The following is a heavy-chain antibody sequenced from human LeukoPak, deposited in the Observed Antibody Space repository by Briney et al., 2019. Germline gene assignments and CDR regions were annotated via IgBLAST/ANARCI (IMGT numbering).Heavy chain of an antibody. CDR2: IRSKTNSYAT. V-gene: IGHV3-73*01. J-gene: IGHJ4*02. Sequence: GGSLRLSCAASGFTFSGSAMHWVRQASGKGLEWVGRIRSKTNSYATSYAASVKGRFALSRDDSKNTAYLQMNSLKTEDTAVYYCARDRKDYWGQGTLVTVSS. CDR3: ARDRKDY. CDR1: GFTFSGSA.